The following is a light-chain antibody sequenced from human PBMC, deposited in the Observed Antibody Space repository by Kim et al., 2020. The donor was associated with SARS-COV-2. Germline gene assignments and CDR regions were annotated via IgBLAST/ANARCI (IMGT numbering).Light chain of an antibody. CDR1: QSISSW. CDR3: QQFSTYPYT. V-gene: IGKV1-5*03. J-gene: IGKJ2*01. Sequence: DIQMTQSPSTLSASIGGRVTITCRASQSISSWLAWYQQKPGKAPKLLIYKASSLESGVPSRFSGSGSGTEFTLTITSLQPDDFATYYCQQFSTYPYTFGQGTKLEIK. CDR2: KAS.